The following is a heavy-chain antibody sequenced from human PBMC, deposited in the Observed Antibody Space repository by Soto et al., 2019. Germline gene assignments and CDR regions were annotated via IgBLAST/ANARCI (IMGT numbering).Heavy chain of an antibody. V-gene: IGHV1-18*01. CDR3: ARDKVCSSPSCFYYYYYGMDV. CDR1: GYTFTSYG. J-gene: IGHJ6*02. CDR2: ISAYNGNT. Sequence: EASVKVSCKASGYTFTSYGISWVRQAPGQGLEGMRWISAYNGNTNYAQKLQGRVTMTTDTSTSTAYMELRSLRSDDTAVYYCARDKVCSSPSCFYYYYYGMDVWGQGTMVTVSS. D-gene: IGHD2-2*01.